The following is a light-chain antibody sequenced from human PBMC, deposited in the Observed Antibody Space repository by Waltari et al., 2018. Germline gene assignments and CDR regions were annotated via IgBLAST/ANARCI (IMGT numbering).Light chain of an antibody. J-gene: IGKJ2*01. CDR2: GTS. V-gene: IGKV1-39*01. CDR1: QSINSY. CDR3: QQTYTTPYT. Sequence: DIQLTQSPSSLSASPRDRVTITCRASQSINSYLNWYQQKPGKAPKLQIYGTSSLQSGVPSRFSGIGSGTDFSLTINSLQPEDFAAYYCQQTYTTPYTFGQGTKLEIK.